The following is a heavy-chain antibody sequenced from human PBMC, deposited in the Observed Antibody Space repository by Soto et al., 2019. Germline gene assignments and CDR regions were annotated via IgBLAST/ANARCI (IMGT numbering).Heavy chain of an antibody. V-gene: IGHV3-48*02. CDR2: ISDSGSNT. J-gene: IGHJ6*02. Sequence: PGWSLRLSCAAFGFKISSSSMNWVRQAPGRGLEWGAYISDSGSNTRYADSVKVRFTVSRDTAKDSLYLQMSGLRDEDTAVYYCAKASSRRYYYYGMDVWGQGTTVTVSS. CDR3: AKASSRRYYYYGMDV. CDR1: GFKISSSS.